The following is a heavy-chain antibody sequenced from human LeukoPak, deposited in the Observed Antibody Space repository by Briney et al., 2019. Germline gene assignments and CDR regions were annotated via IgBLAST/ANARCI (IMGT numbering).Heavy chain of an antibody. CDR2: ISGSGGST. D-gene: IGHD3-22*01. Sequence: GGSLRLXCAASGFTFSSYAMSWVRQAPGKGLEWVSAISGSGGSTDYADSVKGRFTNYRDTSKNTLYLQMNSLRAEDTAVYYCAKEPHDSSGYYRDAFGIWGQGTMVTVSS. J-gene: IGHJ3*02. CDR1: GFTFSSYA. V-gene: IGHV3-23*01. CDR3: AKEPHDSSGYYRDAFGI.